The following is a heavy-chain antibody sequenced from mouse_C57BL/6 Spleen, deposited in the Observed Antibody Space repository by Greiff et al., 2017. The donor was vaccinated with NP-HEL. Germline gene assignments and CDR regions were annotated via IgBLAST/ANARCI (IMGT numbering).Heavy chain of an antibody. D-gene: IGHD1-1*01. Sequence: EVKLMESGGGLVKPGGSLKLSCAASGFTFSDYGMHWVRQAPEKGLEWVAYISSGSSTIYYADTVKGRFTISRDNAKNTLFLQMTSLRSEDTAMDYCARPLYYYGSSSFAYWGQGTLVTVSA. V-gene: IGHV5-17*01. CDR2: ISSGSSTI. CDR1: GFTFSDYG. J-gene: IGHJ3*01. CDR3: ARPLYYYGSSSFAY.